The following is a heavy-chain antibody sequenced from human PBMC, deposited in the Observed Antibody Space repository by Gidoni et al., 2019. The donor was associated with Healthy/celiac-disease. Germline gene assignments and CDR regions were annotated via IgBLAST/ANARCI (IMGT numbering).Heavy chain of an antibody. CDR1: GGSISSGSYY. CDR2: IYTSGST. J-gene: IGHJ4*02. Sequence: QVQLQASGPGLVKPSQTLSLTCTVSGGSISSGSYYWSWIRQPAGKGLEWIGSIYTSGSTNYNPSRKSRVTISVDTSKNQFSRKLSSVTAAETAVYYCASNYIAAADCWGQGTLVTVSS. V-gene: IGHV4-61*02. D-gene: IGHD6-13*01. CDR3: ASNYIAAADC.